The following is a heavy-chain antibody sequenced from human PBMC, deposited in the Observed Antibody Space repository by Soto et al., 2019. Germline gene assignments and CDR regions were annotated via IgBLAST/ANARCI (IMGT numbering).Heavy chain of an antibody. V-gene: IGHV4-34*01. CDR2: INHSGST. CDR3: ARVMLAALFYFDY. CDR1: GGSFSGYY. D-gene: IGHD6-6*01. J-gene: IGHJ4*02. Sequence: QVQLQQWGAGLLKPSETLSLTCAVYGGSFSGYYWSWIRQPPGKGLEWIGEINHSGSTNYNPSLKIRVTISVDTSKNQFSLKLSAVPAADAAAYYCARVMLAALFYFDYWGQGTLVTVSS.